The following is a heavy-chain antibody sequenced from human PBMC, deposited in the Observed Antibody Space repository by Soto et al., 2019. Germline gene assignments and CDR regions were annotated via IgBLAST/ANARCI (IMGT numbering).Heavy chain of an antibody. Sequence: EVQLVESGGGLVQPGGSLRLSCVASGFTFRKYLMHWVRQAPCKGLVWRSRITSDGRSTSYADSVKGRFTRSRDNANNTFFLQMNRLGAQDTAVYYCIKMGGFEYWGQVDVVTVSS. J-gene: IGHJ4*02. CDR2: ITSDGRST. CDR1: GFTFRKYL. V-gene: IGHV3-74*01. CDR3: IKMGGFEY. D-gene: IGHD3-16*01.